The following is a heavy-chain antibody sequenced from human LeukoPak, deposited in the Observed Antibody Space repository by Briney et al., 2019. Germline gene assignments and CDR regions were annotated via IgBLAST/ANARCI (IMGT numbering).Heavy chain of an antibody. J-gene: IGHJ5*02. CDR2: ISYNGNT. V-gene: IGHV4-59*01. CDR3: ARGPLSSRTTSTWFDP. CDR1: GGSISPYY. Sequence: PSDTLSLTCTVSGGSISPYYWTWIRQPPGKGLEWIGYISYNGNTNHNPSLKSRITISVDTSKNQFSLRLKSVTAADTAVYYCARGPLSSRTTSTWFDPWGQGTLVNVSS. D-gene: IGHD6-13*01.